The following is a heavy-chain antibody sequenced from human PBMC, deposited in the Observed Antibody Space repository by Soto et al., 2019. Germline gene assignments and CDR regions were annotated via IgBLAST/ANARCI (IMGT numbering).Heavy chain of an antibody. D-gene: IGHD3-22*01. J-gene: IGHJ5*02. CDR2: INPNSGGT. V-gene: IGHV1-2*02. Sequence: ASVKVSCKASGYTFTGYYMHWVRQAPGQGLEWMGWINPNSGGTNYAQKFQGRVTMTRDTSISTAYMELSRLRSDDTAVYYCARGTFSSGLYTWFDPWGQGTLVTVSS. CDR3: ARGTFSSGLYTWFDP. CDR1: GYTFTGYY.